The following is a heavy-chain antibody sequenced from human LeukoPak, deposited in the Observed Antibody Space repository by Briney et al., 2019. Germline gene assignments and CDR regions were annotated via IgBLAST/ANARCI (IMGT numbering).Heavy chain of an antibody. V-gene: IGHV4-59*01. CDR2: IYYSGST. J-gene: IGHJ5*02. CDR1: GGSISSNY. Sequence: SETLSLTCNVSGGSISSNYWSWIRQPPGKGLEWIGYIYYSGSTNYNPSLKSRVTISVDTSKNQFSLKLSSVTAADTAVYYCARAREKDYDFWSGYKKYNWFDPWGQGTLVTVSS. D-gene: IGHD3-3*01. CDR3: ARAREKDYDFWSGYKKYNWFDP.